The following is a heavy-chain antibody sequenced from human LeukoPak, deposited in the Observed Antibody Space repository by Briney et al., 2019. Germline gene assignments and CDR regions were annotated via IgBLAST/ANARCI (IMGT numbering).Heavy chain of an antibody. V-gene: IGHV4-4*07. J-gene: IGHJ3*02. CDR1: GGSISSYY. CDR2: IYTSGST. D-gene: IGHD2-15*01. CDR3: ARAGRYCSGGSCYSGAFDI. Sequence: SETLSLTCTVSGGSISSYYWSWIRQPAGKGLEWIGRIYTSGSTNYNPSLKSRVTMSVDTSKNQFSLKLSSVTAADTAVYYCARAGRYCSGGSCYSGAFDIWGQGTMVTVSS.